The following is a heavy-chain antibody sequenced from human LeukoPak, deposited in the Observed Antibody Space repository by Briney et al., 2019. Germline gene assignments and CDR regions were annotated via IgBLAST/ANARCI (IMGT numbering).Heavy chain of an antibody. CDR1: GFTFSSYW. V-gene: IGHV3-7*01. CDR2: IKQDGSEK. Sequence: PGGSLRLSCAASGFTFSSYWMSWVRQAPGKGLEWVANIKQDGSEKYYVDSVKGRFTISRDNAKNSLYLQMNSLRAEDTAVYYCARDRSGSGRYYGYFDYWGQGTLVTVSS. J-gene: IGHJ4*02. CDR3: ARDRSGSGRYYGYFDY. D-gene: IGHD1-26*01.